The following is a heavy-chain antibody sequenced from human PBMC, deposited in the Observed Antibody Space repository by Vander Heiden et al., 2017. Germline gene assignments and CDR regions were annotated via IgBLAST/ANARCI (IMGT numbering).Heavy chain of an antibody. CDR3: AKVNLYYDSSGYYFDY. CDR2: ISYDGSNK. D-gene: IGHD3-22*01. J-gene: IGHJ4*02. CDR1: GFPFSSYG. V-gene: IGHV3-30*18. Sequence: QVQLVESGGGVVQPGRSLRLSCAASGFPFSSYGLPWVRQAPGKGLEWVAVISYDGSNKYYADSVKGRFTISRDNSKNTLYLQMNSLRAEDTAVYYCAKVNLYYDSSGYYFDYWGQGTLVTVSS.